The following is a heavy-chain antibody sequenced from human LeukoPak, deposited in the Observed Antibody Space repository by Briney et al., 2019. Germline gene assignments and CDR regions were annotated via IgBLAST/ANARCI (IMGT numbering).Heavy chain of an antibody. CDR3: ATEADTAMALPKN. CDR1: GFTFNNAW. CDR2: IKSKTDGGTA. Sequence: MTGGSLRLSCAASGFTFNNAWMSWVRLVPGKGLEWVGRIKSKTDGGTADYAAPVKGRFTISRDDSKNMVFLQMNSLKIADTALYFCATEADTAMALPKNWGQGTLVTVSS. J-gene: IGHJ4*02. V-gene: IGHV3-15*01. D-gene: IGHD5-18*01.